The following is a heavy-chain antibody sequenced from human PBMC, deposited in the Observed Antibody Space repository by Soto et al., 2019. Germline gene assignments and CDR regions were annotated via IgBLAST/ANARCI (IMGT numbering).Heavy chain of an antibody. Sequence: LSPTCNGTGVSIRSRDYKLSCIRQHPGKGLEWIAYMFHSGGPDYHPSLKSRVAMSVDTSKNQVSLKVTSVTAADTAVYYCARGGDYSDSGLYGLDVWVQGTTVT. J-gene: IGHJ6*02. V-gene: IGHV4-31*03. D-gene: IGHD3-16*01. CDR3: ARGGDYSDSGLYGLDV. CDR2: MFHSGGP. CDR1: GVSIRSRDYK.